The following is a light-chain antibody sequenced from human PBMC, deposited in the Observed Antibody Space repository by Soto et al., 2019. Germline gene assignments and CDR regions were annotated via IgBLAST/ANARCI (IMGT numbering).Light chain of an antibody. CDR1: QSVSSN. V-gene: IGKV3-15*01. CDR2: GAS. J-gene: IGKJ2*01. CDR3: QQYNNWPRT. Sequence: EIVMTQSPATLSVSPGERVTLSCRASQSVSSNLAWFHQKPGKAPRLLIYGASTRDTGIPARFSGSGSGTEFTLTISSLQSEDFAVYYCQQYNNWPRTFGQGTKLEIK.